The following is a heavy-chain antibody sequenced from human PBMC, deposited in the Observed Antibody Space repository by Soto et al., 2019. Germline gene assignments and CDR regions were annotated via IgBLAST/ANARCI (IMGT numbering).Heavy chain of an antibody. V-gene: IGHV2-5*02. CDR1: GFSLSTSGVG. CDR3: QYNWFDP. Sequence: QITLKESGPPLVKPTQTLTLTCTFSGFSLSTSGVGVGWIRQPPGKALECLALIYWDDDKRYSPSLKSRLTIPKDTSKIQVVLTMTTMAPVDTATYYCQYNWFDPWGQGTLVTVSS. CDR2: IYWDDDK. J-gene: IGHJ5*02.